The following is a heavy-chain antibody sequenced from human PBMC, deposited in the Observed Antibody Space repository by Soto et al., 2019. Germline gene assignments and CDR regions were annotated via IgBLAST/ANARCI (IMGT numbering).Heavy chain of an antibody. V-gene: IGHV1-8*01. J-gene: IGHJ6*02. Sequence: QVQLVQSGAEVKKPGASVKVSCKASGYTFTSYDINWVRQATGQGLEWMGWMNPNSGNTGYAQKFQGRVTMTRNTSISTAYLELSSLRSEDTAVYYCARAYYSSDPYCYYGMDVWGRGTTVAVS. CDR3: ARAYYSSDPYCYYGMDV. D-gene: IGHD2-21*01. CDR2: MNPNSGNT. CDR1: GYTFTSYD.